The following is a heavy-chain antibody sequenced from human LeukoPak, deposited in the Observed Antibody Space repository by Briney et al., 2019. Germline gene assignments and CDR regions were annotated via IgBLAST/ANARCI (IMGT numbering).Heavy chain of an antibody. J-gene: IGHJ4*02. CDR1: GFTFSSYA. CDR3: ARASTAMVFFDY. D-gene: IGHD5-18*01. CDR2: ISYDGSNK. Sequence: GGSLRLSCAASGFTFSSYAMHWVRQAPGRGLEWVAVISYDGSNKYYADSVKGRFTISRDNSKNTLYLQMNSLRAEDTAVYYCARASTAMVFFDYWGQGTLVTVSS. V-gene: IGHV3-30*04.